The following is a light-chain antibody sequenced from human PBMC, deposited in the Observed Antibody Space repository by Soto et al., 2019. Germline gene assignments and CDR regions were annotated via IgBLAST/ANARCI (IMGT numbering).Light chain of an antibody. Sequence: QSALTQPASVSGSPGQSIAISCTGVRTDVDGYDYVSWYQQHPGQAPQLIIYDVYNRPSGVSHSFHGYKSGDTASLTIPGLHAEHEADSYCPSYPSSSTFYVLGTGTKLTLL. CDR3: PSYPSSSTFYV. CDR1: RTDVDGYDY. J-gene: IGLJ1*01. CDR2: DVY. V-gene: IGLV2-14*03.